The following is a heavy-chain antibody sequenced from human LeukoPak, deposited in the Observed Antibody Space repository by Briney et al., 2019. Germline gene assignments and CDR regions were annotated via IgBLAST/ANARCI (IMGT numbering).Heavy chain of an antibody. Sequence: PGGSLRLSCAASGFTFSSYGMHWVRQAPGKGLEWVAVISYDGSNKYYADSVKGRFTISRDNSKNTLYLQMNSLRAEDTAVYYCAEPQLGAASGYDFGGLDYWGQGTLITVSS. CDR1: GFTFSSYG. CDR2: ISYDGSNK. D-gene: IGHD5-12*01. CDR3: AEPQLGAASGYDFGGLDY. J-gene: IGHJ4*02. V-gene: IGHV3-30*18.